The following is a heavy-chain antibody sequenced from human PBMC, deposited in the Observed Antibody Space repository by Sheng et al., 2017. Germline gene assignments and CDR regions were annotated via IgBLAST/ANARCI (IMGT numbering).Heavy chain of an antibody. CDR2: ISYDGSNK. Sequence: QVQLVESGGGVVQPGRSLRLSCAASGFTFSSYAMHWVRQAPGKGLEWVAVISYDGSNKYYADSVKGRFTISRDNSKNTLYLQMNSLRAEDTAVYYCAREGELGGNDYWGQGTLVTVSS. V-gene: IGHV3-30*04. D-gene: IGHD3-10*01. CDR1: GFTFSSYA. J-gene: IGHJ4*02. CDR3: AREGELGGNDY.